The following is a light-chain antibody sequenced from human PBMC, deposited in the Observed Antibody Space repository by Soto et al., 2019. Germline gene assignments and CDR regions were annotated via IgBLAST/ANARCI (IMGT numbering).Light chain of an antibody. CDR2: GAS. CDR1: QSVSSN. V-gene: IGKV3-15*01. Sequence: EIVMTQSPATLSVSPGERATLSCRASQSVSSNLAWYQQKPGQAPRLLIYGASTRATGIPARFSGSGSGTEFTLTISSLQSEDFAVYSSQQYNNWPRTFGKGTKV. J-gene: IGKJ1*01. CDR3: QQYNNWPRT.